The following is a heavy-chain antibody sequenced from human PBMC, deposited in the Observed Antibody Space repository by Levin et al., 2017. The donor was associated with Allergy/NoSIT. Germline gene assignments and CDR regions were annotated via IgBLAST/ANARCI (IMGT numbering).Heavy chain of an antibody. D-gene: IGHD5-12*01. J-gene: IGHJ4*02. Sequence: SCAASGFTFSSYAMHWVRQAPGKGLEWVAVISYDGSNKYYADSVKGRFTISRDNSKNTLYLQMNSLRAEDTAVYYCAREDIVATNSPDYWGQGTLVTVSS. CDR1: GFTFSSYA. CDR3: AREDIVATNSPDY. V-gene: IGHV3-30-3*01. CDR2: ISYDGSNK.